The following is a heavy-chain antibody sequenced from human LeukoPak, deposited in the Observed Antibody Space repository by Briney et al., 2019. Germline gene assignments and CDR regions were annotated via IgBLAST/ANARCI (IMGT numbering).Heavy chain of an antibody. V-gene: IGHV3-73*01. Sequence: GGSLKLXCAASGFTFSGSAMHWVRQASGKGLEWVGRIRSKANSYATAYAASVKGRFTIYRDDSKNTAYLQMNSLKTEDTAACYCTRPDTRYSYAVDYWGQGTLVTVSS. CDR2: IRSKANSYAT. CDR3: TRPDTRYSYAVDY. D-gene: IGHD5-18*01. CDR1: GFTFSGSA. J-gene: IGHJ4*02.